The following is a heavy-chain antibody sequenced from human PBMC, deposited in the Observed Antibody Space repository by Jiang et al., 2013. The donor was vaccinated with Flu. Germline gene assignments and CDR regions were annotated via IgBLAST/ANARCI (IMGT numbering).Heavy chain of an antibody. Sequence: GAEVKKPGASVKVSCKASGYTFTSYAIHWVRQAPGQRLEWMGWINAGNGNTKYSQKFQGRVPVTRDTSASTAYMELSSLKSEDTAVYYCARDLAVAGGGGDYWGQGTLVTVSA. CDR1: GYTFTSYA. V-gene: IGHV1-3*01. CDR2: INAGNGNT. CDR3: ARDLAVAGGGGDY. J-gene: IGHJ4*02. D-gene: IGHD6-19*01.